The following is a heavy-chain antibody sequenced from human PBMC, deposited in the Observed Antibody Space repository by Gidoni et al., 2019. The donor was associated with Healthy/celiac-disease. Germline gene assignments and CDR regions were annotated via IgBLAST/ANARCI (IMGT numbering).Heavy chain of an antibody. D-gene: IGHD3-3*01. J-gene: IGHJ6*02. CDR3: ASGSGYYKDYYYYGMDV. V-gene: IGHV1-69*01. CDR1: GGTFSSYA. CDR2: IIPIFGTA. Sequence: QVQLVQSGAEVKKPGSSVKVSCKASGGTFSSYAISWVRQAPGQGLEWMGGIIPIFGTANYAQKFQGRVTITADESTSTAYMELSSLRSEDTAVYYCASGSGYYKDYYYYGMDVWGQGTTVTVSS.